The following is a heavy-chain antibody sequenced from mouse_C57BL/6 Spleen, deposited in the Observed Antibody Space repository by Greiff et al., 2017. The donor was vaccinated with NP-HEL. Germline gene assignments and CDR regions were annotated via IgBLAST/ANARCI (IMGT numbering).Heavy chain of an antibody. D-gene: IGHD2-2*01. CDR3: TRGLLWLRRGAMDY. Sequence: VQRVESGAELVRPGASVTLSCKASGYTFTDYEMHWVKQTPVHGLEWIGAIDPETGGTAYNQKFKGKAILTADKSSSTAYMELRSLTSEDSAVYYCTRGLLWLRRGAMDYWGQGTSVTVSS. CDR1: GYTFTDYE. J-gene: IGHJ4*01. CDR2: IDPETGGT. V-gene: IGHV1-15*01.